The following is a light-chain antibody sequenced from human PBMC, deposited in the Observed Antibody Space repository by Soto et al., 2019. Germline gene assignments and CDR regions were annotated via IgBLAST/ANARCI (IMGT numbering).Light chain of an antibody. CDR1: ESVASNY. J-gene: IGKJ1*01. CDR2: GAS. CDR3: QQYGSSPWT. V-gene: IGKV3-20*01. Sequence: EIVLTQSPGTLSLSPGETATLSCRASESVASNYLAGYQQKPGQAPRLLMYGASSRATGIPDRFSGSGSGTDFTLSITRLQTEDCAVYYCQQYGSSPWTSGQGTKVEIK.